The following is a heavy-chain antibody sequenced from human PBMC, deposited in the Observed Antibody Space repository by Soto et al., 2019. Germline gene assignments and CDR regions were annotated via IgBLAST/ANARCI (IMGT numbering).Heavy chain of an antibody. J-gene: IGHJ3*02. D-gene: IGHD6-19*01. CDR2: ISGSGGST. CDR3: ANPTGHREVAGKRNAFDI. V-gene: IGHV3-23*01. CDR1: GFTFSSYA. Sequence: GGSLRLSCAASGFTFSSYAMSWVRQAPGKGLEWVSAISGSGGSTYYADSVKGRFTISRDNSKNTLYLQMNSLRAEDTAVYYCANPTGHREVAGKRNAFDIWGQGTMVTVSS.